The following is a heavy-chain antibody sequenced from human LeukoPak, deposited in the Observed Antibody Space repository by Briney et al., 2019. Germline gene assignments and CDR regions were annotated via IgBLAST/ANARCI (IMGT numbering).Heavy chain of an antibody. CDR2: IYSGGST. V-gene: IGHV3-53*01. CDR1: GFTFSTNA. D-gene: IGHD6-19*01. CDR3: ARSHPIGYSSGWLGFDY. Sequence: GGSLRLSCLTSGFTFSTNAMSWVRQAPGKGLEWVSVIYSGGSTYYADSVKGRFTISRDNSKNTLYLQMNSLRAEDTAVYYCARSHPIGYSSGWLGFDYWGQGTLVTVSS. J-gene: IGHJ4*02.